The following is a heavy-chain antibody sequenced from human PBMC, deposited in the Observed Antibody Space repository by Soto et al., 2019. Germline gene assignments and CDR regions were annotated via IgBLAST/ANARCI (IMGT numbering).Heavy chain of an antibody. Sequence: QLQLQESGSGLVKPSQTLSLTCAVSGGSISSGGYSWSWIRQPPGKGLEWIGYIYHSGSTYYNPSPXGXXTLSGDRSKNQFSLELSSVNAAATAVYYCARVPGPWGQGTLVTVSS. CDR2: IYHSGST. D-gene: IGHD3-10*01. J-gene: IGHJ5*02. CDR3: ARVPGP. V-gene: IGHV4-30-2*01. CDR1: GGSISSGGYS.